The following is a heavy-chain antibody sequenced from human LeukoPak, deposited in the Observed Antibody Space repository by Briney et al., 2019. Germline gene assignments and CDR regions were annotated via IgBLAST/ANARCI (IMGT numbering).Heavy chain of an antibody. Sequence: PGGSLRLSCAASGFTFSSYAMSWVRQAPGKGLEWVSAISGSGGRTYYADSVKGRFTISRDNSKNTLYLQMNSLRAEDTAVYYCAKAQYFITGTSWFDPWGQGTLVTVSS. V-gene: IGHV3-23*01. CDR3: AKAQYFITGTSWFDP. CDR1: GFTFSSYA. CDR2: ISGSGGRT. J-gene: IGHJ5*02. D-gene: IGHD1-7*01.